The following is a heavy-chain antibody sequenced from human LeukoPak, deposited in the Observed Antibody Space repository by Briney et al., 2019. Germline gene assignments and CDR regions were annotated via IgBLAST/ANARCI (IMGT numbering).Heavy chain of an antibody. CDR3: ARDEMYDSGSLHFDS. J-gene: IGHJ4*02. CDR1: GYTFTGYY. Sequence: ASVKVSCKASGYTFTGYYMHWVRQAPGQGLEWMGWINPNSGGTNYAQKFQGRVTMTRDTSISTAYMELSRLRSDDTAVYYCARDEMYDSGSLHFDSWGQGTLVTVSS. D-gene: IGHD3-10*01. V-gene: IGHV1-2*02. CDR2: INPNSGGT.